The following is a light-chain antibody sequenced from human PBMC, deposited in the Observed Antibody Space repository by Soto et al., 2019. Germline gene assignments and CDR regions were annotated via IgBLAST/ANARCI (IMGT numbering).Light chain of an antibody. V-gene: IGLV2-11*01. J-gene: IGLJ3*02. CDR1: SSDVGGYKY. Sequence: QSVLTQPRSVSGSPGQSVTISCTGTSSDVGGYKYVSWYQQHPGKAPKLMIYDVNKRPSGVPDRFSGSKSGNTASLTISGLQAEDEADYYCCSYAGSFILVFGGGTKLTVL. CDR2: DVN. CDR3: CSYAGSFILV.